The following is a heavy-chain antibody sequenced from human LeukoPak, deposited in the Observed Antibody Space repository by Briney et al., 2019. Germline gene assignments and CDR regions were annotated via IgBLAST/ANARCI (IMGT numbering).Heavy chain of an antibody. D-gene: IGHD6-25*01. V-gene: IGHV4-61*08. CDR2: IYTSGST. CDR3: ARGGRLRKGELDY. J-gene: IGHJ4*02. Sequence: KPSETLSLTCTVSGDSISSGGYYWSWTRQHPERGLEWIGYIYTSGSTNYNPSLKSRVTISVDTSKNQFSLKLSSVTAADTAVYYCARGGRLRKGELDYWGQGTLVTVSS. CDR1: GDSISSGGYY.